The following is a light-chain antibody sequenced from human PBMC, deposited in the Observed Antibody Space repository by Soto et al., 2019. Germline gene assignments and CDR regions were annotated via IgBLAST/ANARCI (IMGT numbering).Light chain of an antibody. CDR1: EDISSY. CDR2: AAS. CDR3: QQFNNYPIT. Sequence: IQLTQSPCSLSASVGERVTFTCRASEDISSYLVWYQQKPGAAPKLLIYAASALHSGVPSRSSGSGSGTDFTLTISSLHPEDFAVYFCQQFNNYPITFGEGTRLEIK. J-gene: IGKJ5*01. V-gene: IGKV1-9*01.